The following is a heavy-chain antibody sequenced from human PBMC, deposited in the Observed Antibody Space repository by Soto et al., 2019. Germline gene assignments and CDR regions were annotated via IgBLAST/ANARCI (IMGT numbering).Heavy chain of an antibody. Sequence: QITLKESGPTLVKPTQTLTLTCTFSGFSFTTTGGGVGWIRQPPGKALEWLALIYWDDDKRYSPSLKSRLTITRDTSKNQVVLTMTTMDPVATATYYCAHRQAPVLGVAGTFDSWGQGILVTVSS. CDR2: IYWDDDK. J-gene: IGHJ4*02. D-gene: IGHD6-19*01. CDR1: GFSFTTTGGG. V-gene: IGHV2-5*02. CDR3: AHRQAPVLGVAGTFDS.